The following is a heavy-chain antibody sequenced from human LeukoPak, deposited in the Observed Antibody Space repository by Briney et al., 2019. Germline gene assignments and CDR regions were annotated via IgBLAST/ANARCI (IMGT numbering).Heavy chain of an antibody. V-gene: IGHV4-30-4*01. CDR3: ARDRRGYDILTGYYTLPRYFDY. J-gene: IGHJ4*02. CDR1: GGSISSGGYY. CDR2: IYYSGST. Sequence: PSETLSLTCTVSGGSISSGGYYWSWIRQPPGKGLEWIGYIYYSGSTYYNPSLKSRVTISVDTSKNQFSLKLSSVTAADTAVYYCARDRRGYDILTGYYTLPRYFDYWGQGTLVTVSS. D-gene: IGHD3-9*01.